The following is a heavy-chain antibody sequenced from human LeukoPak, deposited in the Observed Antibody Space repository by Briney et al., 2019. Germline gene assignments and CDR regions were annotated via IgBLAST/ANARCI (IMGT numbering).Heavy chain of an antibody. D-gene: IGHD4-17*01. CDR2: ISWNSGSI. J-gene: IGHJ6*02. Sequence: TGGSLRLSCAASGFTFDDYAMHWVRRAPGKGLEWVSGISWNSGSIGYADSVKGRFTISRDNAKNSLYLQMNSLRAEDTALYYCAKDISHGDPPYYYYGMDVWGQGTTVTVSS. CDR3: AKDISHGDPPYYYYGMDV. V-gene: IGHV3-9*01. CDR1: GFTFDDYA.